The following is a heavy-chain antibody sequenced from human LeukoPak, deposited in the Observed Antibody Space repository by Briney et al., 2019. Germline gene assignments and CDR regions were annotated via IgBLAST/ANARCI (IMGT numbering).Heavy chain of an antibody. CDR2: ISYDGSNK. V-gene: IGHV3-30*18. Sequence: PGRSLRLSCAASGFTFSSYGMHWVRQAPGKGLEWVAVISYDGSNKCYADSVKGRFTISRDNSKNTLYLQMNSLRAEDTAVYYCAKDADTAMLFYFDYWGQGTLVTVSS. D-gene: IGHD5-18*01. CDR3: AKDADTAMLFYFDY. J-gene: IGHJ4*02. CDR1: GFTFSSYG.